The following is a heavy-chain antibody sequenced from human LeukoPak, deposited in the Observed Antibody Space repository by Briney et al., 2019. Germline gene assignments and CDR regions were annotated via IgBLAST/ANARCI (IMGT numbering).Heavy chain of an antibody. CDR3: ARLEVTYSVSPFDY. J-gene: IGHJ4*02. CDR1: GYNFTNYW. D-gene: IGHD5-18*01. CDR2: IYPGDSDT. Sequence: PGESLKISCKGSGYNFTNYWVGWVRQMPEKGLEWMGFIYPGDSDTRYGPSFQGRVTISADKSISTAFLQWSSLKASDTAMYYCARLEVTYSVSPFDYWGQGTLVTVSS. V-gene: IGHV5-51*01.